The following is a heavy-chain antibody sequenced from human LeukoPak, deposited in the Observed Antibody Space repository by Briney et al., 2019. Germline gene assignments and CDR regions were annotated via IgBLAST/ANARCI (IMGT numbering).Heavy chain of an antibody. V-gene: IGHV4-59*01. Sequence: SETLSLTCTVSGGSISSYYWSWIWQPPGKGLEWIGYIYYSGSTNYNPSLKSRVTISVDTSKNQFSLKLSSVTAADTAVYYCARGPWQWLSGGWFDPWGQGTLVTVSS. J-gene: IGHJ5*02. CDR1: GGSISSYY. CDR2: IYYSGST. CDR3: ARGPWQWLSGGWFDP. D-gene: IGHD6-19*01.